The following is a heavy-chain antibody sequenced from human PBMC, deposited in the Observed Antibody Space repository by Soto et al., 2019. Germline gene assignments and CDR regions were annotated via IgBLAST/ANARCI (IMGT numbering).Heavy chain of an antibody. CDR1: GDSSVSSSSYY. CDR3: ASEVSSTDGMDV. J-gene: IGHJ6*02. D-gene: IGHD2-15*01. Sequence: SETLSLTCTVSGDSSVSSSSYYWGWIRQPPGKGLEWIGCIYYTWNTFYSPAFRRRLTISVDTSKSQFSLKLRSVTAADTATYYCASEVSSTDGMDVWGQGTTVTVSS. CDR2: IYYTWNT. V-gene: IGHV4-39*01.